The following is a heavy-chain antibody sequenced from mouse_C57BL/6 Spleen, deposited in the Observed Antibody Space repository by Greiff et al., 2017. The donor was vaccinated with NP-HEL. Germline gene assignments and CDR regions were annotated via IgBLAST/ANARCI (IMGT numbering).Heavy chain of an antibody. Sequence: QVQLKQSGAELARPGASVKLSCKASGYTFTSYGISWVKQRTGQGLEWIGEIYPRSGNTYYNEKFKGKATLTADKSSSTAYMELRSLTSEDSAVYFCAREDDYDDYFDYWGQGTTLTVSS. J-gene: IGHJ2*01. CDR2: IYPRSGNT. V-gene: IGHV1-81*01. CDR1: GYTFTSYG. CDR3: AREDDYDDYFDY. D-gene: IGHD2-4*01.